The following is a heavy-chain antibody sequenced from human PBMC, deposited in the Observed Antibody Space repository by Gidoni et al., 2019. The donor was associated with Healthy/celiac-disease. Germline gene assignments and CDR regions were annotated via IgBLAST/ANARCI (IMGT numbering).Heavy chain of an antibody. J-gene: IGHJ5*02. CDR1: GFTFSSYG. V-gene: IGHV3-30*03. Sequence: QVQLVESGGGVVQPGRSLRLSCSASGFTFSSYGMHWARQAPGKGLEWVAVISYDGSNKYYADSVKGRFTISRDNSKNTLYLQMNSLRAEDTAVYYCAREDYGDYVSWFDPWGQGTLVTVSS. CDR3: AREDYGDYVSWFDP. D-gene: IGHD4-17*01. CDR2: ISYDGSNK.